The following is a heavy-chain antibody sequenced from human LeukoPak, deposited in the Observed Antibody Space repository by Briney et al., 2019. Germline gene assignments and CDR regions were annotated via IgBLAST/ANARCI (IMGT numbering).Heavy chain of an antibody. CDR2: IIPILGIA. Sequence: SVKVSCKASGGTFSSYAISWVRQAPGQGLEWMGRIIPILGIANYAQKFQGRVTITADKSTSTAYMELSSLRSEDTAVYYCASESRWEDYYYYGMDVWGQGTTVTVSS. V-gene: IGHV1-69*04. CDR1: GGTFSSYA. CDR3: ASESRWEDYYYYGMDV. J-gene: IGHJ6*02. D-gene: IGHD1-26*01.